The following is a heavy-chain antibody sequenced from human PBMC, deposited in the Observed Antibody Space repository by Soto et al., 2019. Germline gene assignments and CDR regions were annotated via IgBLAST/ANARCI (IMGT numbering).Heavy chain of an antibody. CDR2: INHSGSP. CDR3: ATANWSHHYFDP. CDR1: GGSFSGYY. J-gene: IGHJ5*02. Sequence: LSLTCAVYGGSFSGYYWSWLRQPPGKGLEWIGEINHSGSPNYNPSLKSRVTISVDTSKNQFSLKMTSVTAADTAVYYCATANWSHHYFDPWGQGTLVTVSS. D-gene: IGHD1-1*01. V-gene: IGHV4-34*01.